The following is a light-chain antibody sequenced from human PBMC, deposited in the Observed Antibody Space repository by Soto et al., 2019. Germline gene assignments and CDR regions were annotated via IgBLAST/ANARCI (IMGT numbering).Light chain of an antibody. CDR3: SSYTSSNTYV. V-gene: IGLV2-14*03. CDR2: DVS. CDR1: SSDFGGYDF. J-gene: IGLJ1*01. Sequence: SALTQPASGSGSPGQAITISCTGTSSDFGGYDFVSWYQHHPGKAPKLLIYDVSNRPSGISNHFSGSKSGNTASLTISGLQAEDEADYYCSSYTSSNTYVFGTGTKFTAL.